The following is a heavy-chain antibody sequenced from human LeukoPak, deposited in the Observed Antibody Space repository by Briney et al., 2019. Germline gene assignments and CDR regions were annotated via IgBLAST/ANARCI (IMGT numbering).Heavy chain of an antibody. CDR2: VRAYNGNT. Sequence: ASVKVSCKASGYTLTSYGISWVRQAPGQGLEWMGWVRAYNGNTDYAQKSQGRVTMTTDTSTNTAYMELRSLKSDDTAVYYCARDSEHLDYWGQGTLVTVSS. CDR3: ARDSEHLDY. CDR1: GYTLTSYG. V-gene: IGHV1-18*01. J-gene: IGHJ4*02.